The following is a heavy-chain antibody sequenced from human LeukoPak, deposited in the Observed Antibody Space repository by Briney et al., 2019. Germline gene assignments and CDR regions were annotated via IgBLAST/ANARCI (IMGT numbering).Heavy chain of an antibody. V-gene: IGHV1-2*02. D-gene: IGHD3-22*01. J-gene: IGHJ3*02. CDR2: INPNSGGT. Sequence: ASVKVSCKAPGYTFTGYYMHWVRQAPGQGLEWMGWINPNSGGTNYAQKFQGRVTMTRDTSISTAYMELSRLRSDDTAVYYCARDKWSGYYYDAFDIWGQGTTVTVSS. CDR1: GYTFTGYY. CDR3: ARDKWSGYYYDAFDI.